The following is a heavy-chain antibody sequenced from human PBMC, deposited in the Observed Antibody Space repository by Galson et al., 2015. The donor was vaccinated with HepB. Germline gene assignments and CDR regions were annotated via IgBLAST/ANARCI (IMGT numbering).Heavy chain of an antibody. CDR3: ARGPVVPAAIGWFDP. D-gene: IGHD2-2*01. J-gene: IGHJ5*02. CDR1: GGTFSSYA. CDR2: IIPIFGTA. V-gene: IGHV1-69*13. Sequence: VKVSCKASGGTFSSYAISWVRQAPGQGLGWMGGIIPIFGTANYAQKFQGRVTITADESTSTAYMELSSLRSEDTAVYYCARGPVVPAAIGWFDPWGQGTLVTVSS.